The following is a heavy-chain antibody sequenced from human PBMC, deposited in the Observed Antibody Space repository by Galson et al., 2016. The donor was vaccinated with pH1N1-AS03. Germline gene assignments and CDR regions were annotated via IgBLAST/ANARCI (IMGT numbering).Heavy chain of an antibody. CDR2: INTDTGYT. CDR3: ARKSSGGGGLDH. Sequence: SVKVSCKASGYTFTGHVVDWVRQAPGQSLEWMGWINTDTGYTKYSQKFQGRVAITKDTSATTAYMELNSLTSEDTAVYYCARKSSGGGGLDHWGQGTLVTVSS. J-gene: IGHJ4*02. CDR1: GYTFTGHV. D-gene: IGHD3-22*01. V-gene: IGHV1-3*04.